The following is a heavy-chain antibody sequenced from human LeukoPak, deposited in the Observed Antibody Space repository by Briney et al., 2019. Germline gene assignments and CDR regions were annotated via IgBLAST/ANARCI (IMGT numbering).Heavy chain of an antibody. J-gene: IGHJ4*02. CDR3: ARKGLGGELGGFDS. V-gene: IGHV3-20*01. Sequence: GGSLRLSCAASGFTFDDYAMHWVRQAPGKGLEWVSGTNRRGDIIGYADFVRGRFTISRDNAKNSLYLQMNSLRVENTALYHCARKGLGGELGGFDSWGQGTLVTVSS. D-gene: IGHD1-7*01. CDR1: GFTFDDYA. CDR2: TNRRGDII.